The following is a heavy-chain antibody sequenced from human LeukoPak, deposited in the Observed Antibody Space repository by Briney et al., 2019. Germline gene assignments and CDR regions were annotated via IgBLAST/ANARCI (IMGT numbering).Heavy chain of an antibody. CDR1: GDSVSTYY. V-gene: IGHV4-59*02. Sequence: SETLSLTCTVSGDSVSTYYWSWIRQPPGKGLEWIGYTYYTGSTTYNPSLKSRVSISIDVSKNQFSLKLSSVTAADTAVYYCVREGYSSGWYRFDPWGQGTLVTVSS. CDR2: TYYTGST. D-gene: IGHD6-19*01. J-gene: IGHJ5*02. CDR3: VREGYSSGWYRFDP.